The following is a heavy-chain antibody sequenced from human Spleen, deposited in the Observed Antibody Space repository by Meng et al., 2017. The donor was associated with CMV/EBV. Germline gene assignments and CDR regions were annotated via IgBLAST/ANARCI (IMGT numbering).Heavy chain of an antibody. CDR1: GGSISSYY. Sequence: GSLRLSCTVSGGSISSYYWSWIRQPPGKGLEWIGYIYYSGSTNYNPSLKSRVTISVDTSKNQFSLKLSSVTAADTAVYYCARAHYGGNLGGYYYGMDVWGQGTTVTVSS. V-gene: IGHV4-59*01. J-gene: IGHJ6*02. D-gene: IGHD4/OR15-4a*01. CDR3: ARAHYGGNLGGYYYGMDV. CDR2: IYYSGST.